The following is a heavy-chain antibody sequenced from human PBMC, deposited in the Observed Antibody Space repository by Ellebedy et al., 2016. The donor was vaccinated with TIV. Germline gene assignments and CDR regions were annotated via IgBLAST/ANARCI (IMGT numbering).Heavy chain of an antibody. Sequence: GGSLRLSXSASGFSFSSCAMHWVRQAPGKGLEYLSGISSDGGSTYYADSVKGRFTISRDNSKNTLYLQMSSLRVEDMAVYYCVKGQGYYGSGTYEALDYWGQGTLVTVSS. D-gene: IGHD3-10*01. CDR3: VKGQGYYGSGTYEALDY. J-gene: IGHJ4*02. CDR2: ISSDGGST. CDR1: GFSFSSCA. V-gene: IGHV3-64D*06.